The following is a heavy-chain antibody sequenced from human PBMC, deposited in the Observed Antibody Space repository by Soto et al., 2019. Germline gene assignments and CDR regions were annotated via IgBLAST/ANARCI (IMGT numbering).Heavy chain of an antibody. CDR3: ARLVFNYDFLSGYYNVHHYYGIDV. V-gene: IGHV5-10-1*01. J-gene: IGHJ6*02. Sequence: GESLKISCQASGYSFTTYWISWVRQMPGKGLECMGRIDPTDSYTDYGPSFEGHVTMSVDRSINTAYLEWSSLKASDSAMYYCARLVFNYDFLSGYYNVHHYYGIDVWGQGTTVTVSS. CDR1: GYSFTTYW. D-gene: IGHD3-3*01. CDR2: IDPTDSYT.